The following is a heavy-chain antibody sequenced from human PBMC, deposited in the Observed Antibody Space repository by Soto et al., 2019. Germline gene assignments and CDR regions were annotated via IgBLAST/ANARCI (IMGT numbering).Heavy chain of an antibody. CDR2: IYYGGST. CDR3: ARDGSPRYCSSTSCYTDYYYGMDV. J-gene: IGHJ6*02. V-gene: IGHV4-31*03. Sequence: PSETLSLTCTVSGGSISSGGYYWSWIRQHPGKGLEWIGYIYYGGSTYYNPSLKSRVTISVDTSKNQFSLKLSSVTAADTAVYYCARDGSPRYCSSTSCYTDYYYGMDVWGQGTTVTVSS. CDR1: GGSISSGGYY. D-gene: IGHD2-2*02.